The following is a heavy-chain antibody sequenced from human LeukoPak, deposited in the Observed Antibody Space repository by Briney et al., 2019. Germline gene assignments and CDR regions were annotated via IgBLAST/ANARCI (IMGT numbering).Heavy chain of an antibody. Sequence: GGSLRLSCAASGFTFSSNVMIWVRQARGKGLEWVSSIPASGGSTYYADSVKGRFTISRDKSNHTLYLQMNSLRAEDTAIYYCAKDLSPYASGSKTYDSWGQGTLVTVSS. CDR3: AKDLSPYASGSKTYDS. CDR1: GFTFSSNV. CDR2: IPASGGST. V-gene: IGHV3-23*01. D-gene: IGHD3-10*01. J-gene: IGHJ4*02.